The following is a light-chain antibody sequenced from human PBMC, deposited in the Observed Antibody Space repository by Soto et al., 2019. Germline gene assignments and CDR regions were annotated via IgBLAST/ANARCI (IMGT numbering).Light chain of an antibody. J-gene: IGLJ2*01. CDR3: NSYTLSKTVI. V-gene: IGLV2-14*01. Sequence: QSALTQPASVSGSPGQSITISCSGTSSDVGAHDFVSWYQHHPDKAPKFIIFEVTKRPSGVSSRFSGSKTGNTASLTISGLQAEDEADYYCNSYTLSKTVIFGGGTKLTVL. CDR1: SSDVGAHDF. CDR2: EVT.